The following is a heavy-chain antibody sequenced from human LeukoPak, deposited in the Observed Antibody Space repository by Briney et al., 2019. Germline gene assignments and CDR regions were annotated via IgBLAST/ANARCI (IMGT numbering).Heavy chain of an antibody. D-gene: IGHD2-15*01. Sequence: GGSLRLSCAASGFTVSSNYMSWVRQAPGKGLEWVSVIYSGGSTYYADSVKGRFTISRDNSKNTLYLQMNSLRAEDTAVYYCASQNCSGGSCWDVWGQGTTVTVSS. V-gene: IGHV3-53*01. J-gene: IGHJ6*02. CDR2: IYSGGST. CDR1: GFTVSSNY. CDR3: ASQNCSGGSCWDV.